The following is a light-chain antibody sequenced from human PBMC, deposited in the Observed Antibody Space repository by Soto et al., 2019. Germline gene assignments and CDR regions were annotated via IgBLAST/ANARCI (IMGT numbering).Light chain of an antibody. V-gene: IGLV2-8*01. CDR3: SSYADSNNFV. CDR1: SSDVGGYNY. J-gene: IGLJ7*01. CDR2: EVN. Sequence: QSALTQPPSASGSPGQSVTISCIGTSSDVGGYNYVSWYQQRPGKAPKLMIYEVNKRPSGVPDRFSGSKSGNTASLTVSGLQAEDEADYYCSSYADSNNFVFGTGTQLTVL.